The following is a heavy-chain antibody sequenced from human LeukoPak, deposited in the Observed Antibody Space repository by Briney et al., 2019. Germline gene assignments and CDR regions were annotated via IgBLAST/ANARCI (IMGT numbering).Heavy chain of an antibody. Sequence: SETLSLTCTVSGGSISSYYWSWIRQPPGKGLEWIGYIYYSGSTNYNPSLKSRVTISVGTSKNQFSLKLSSVTAADTAVYYCARVTVTAYYFDYWGQGTLVTVSS. CDR3: ARVTVTAYYFDY. D-gene: IGHD4-17*01. CDR1: GGSISSYY. J-gene: IGHJ4*02. CDR2: IYYSGST. V-gene: IGHV4-59*01.